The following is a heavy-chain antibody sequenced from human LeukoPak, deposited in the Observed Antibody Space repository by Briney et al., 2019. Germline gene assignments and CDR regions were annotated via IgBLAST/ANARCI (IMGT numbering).Heavy chain of an antibody. Sequence: ASVKVSCKASGYTFTGYYMHWVRQAPGQGLEWMGWINPNSGGTNYAQKFQGRVTMTRDTSISTAYMELSRLRSDDTAVYYCARVARPGGYYFDYWGQGTLVTVSS. V-gene: IGHV1-2*02. CDR1: GYTFTGYY. J-gene: IGHJ4*02. CDR3: ARVARPGGYYFDY. CDR2: INPNSGGT. D-gene: IGHD6-6*01.